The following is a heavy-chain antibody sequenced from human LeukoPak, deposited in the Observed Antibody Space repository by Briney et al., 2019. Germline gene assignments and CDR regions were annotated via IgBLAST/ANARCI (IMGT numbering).Heavy chain of an antibody. Sequence: SVKVSCKASGGTFSSYAISWVRQAPGQGLEWMGRIIPILGIANYAQKFQGRVTITADKSTSTAYMELSSLRSEDTAVYYCARDRLWELLHHYWGQGTLVTVSS. CDR2: IIPILGIA. CDR3: ARDRLWELLHHY. V-gene: IGHV1-69*04. J-gene: IGHJ4*02. D-gene: IGHD1-26*01. CDR1: GGTFSSYA.